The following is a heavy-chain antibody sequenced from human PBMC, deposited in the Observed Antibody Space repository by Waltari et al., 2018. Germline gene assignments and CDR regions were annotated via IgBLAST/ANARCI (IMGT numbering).Heavy chain of an antibody. CDR3: ARDPIRWQWLDSFDY. Sequence: EVQLVESGGGLVKPGGSLRLSGAASVFTFSSYSMNWVRHAPGKGLEWVSSISSSSSYIYYADSVKGRFTISRDNAKNSLYLQMNSLRAEDTAVYYCARDPIRWQWLDSFDYWGQGTLVTVSS. J-gene: IGHJ4*02. CDR1: VFTFSSYS. V-gene: IGHV3-21*01. D-gene: IGHD6-19*01. CDR2: ISSSSSYI.